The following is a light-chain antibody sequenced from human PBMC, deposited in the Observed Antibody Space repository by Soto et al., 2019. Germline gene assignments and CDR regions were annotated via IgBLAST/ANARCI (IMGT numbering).Light chain of an antibody. Sequence: DIQMTQSPSTLSASVGDRVSITCRASQSIGDWLAWYQQKPGKAPKLLIYKASNLPSGVPSRLSGSGSGTDFTLTISSLQPDDFATYYFQHYDSYSPKWTFGQGTKVDIK. CDR3: QHYDSYSPKWT. V-gene: IGKV1-5*03. CDR1: QSIGDW. J-gene: IGKJ1*01. CDR2: KAS.